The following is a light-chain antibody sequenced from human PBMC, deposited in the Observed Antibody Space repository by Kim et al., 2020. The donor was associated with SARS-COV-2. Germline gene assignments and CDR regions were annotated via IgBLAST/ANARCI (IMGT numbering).Light chain of an antibody. CDR3: QSYDNDNHGV. Sequence: NFMLTQPHSVSESPVKTVSISCTRSSGSIASKYVQWYQRRPGSAPTTLIYGDDQRPSGVPDRFSASIDTSSNSASLIISGLKTEDEADYYCQSYDNDNHGVFGGGTQLTVL. CDR2: GDD. CDR1: SGSIASKY. V-gene: IGLV6-57*04. J-gene: IGLJ3*02.